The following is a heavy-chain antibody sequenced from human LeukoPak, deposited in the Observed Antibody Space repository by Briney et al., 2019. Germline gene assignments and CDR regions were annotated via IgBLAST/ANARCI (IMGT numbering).Heavy chain of an antibody. V-gene: IGHV3-23*01. CDR1: GFTFSTYA. J-gene: IGHJ4*02. CDR2: ITGGGDST. Sequence: TGGSLRLSCAASGFTFSTYAMTWVRQAPGKGLEWVSAITGGGDSTYYADSVKGRFTISRDNSKSTLYLQMNSLRAEDTAVYFCAKDRTYYYGSSGYFTYWGQGTLVTVSS. D-gene: IGHD3-22*01. CDR3: AKDRTYYYGSSGYFTY.